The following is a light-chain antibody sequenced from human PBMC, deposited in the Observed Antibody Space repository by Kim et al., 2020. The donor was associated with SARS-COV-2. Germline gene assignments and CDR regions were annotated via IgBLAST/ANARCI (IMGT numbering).Light chain of an antibody. CDR3: ETWDSSLSVGV. Sequence: QSVLTQPPSVSAAPGHKVTISCAGSRSNIGNNPVSWYQQFPGTAPRLLTYDNDNRPSGIPDRFSSSKSGTSATLGITGLRPGDEADYYCETWDSSLSVGVFGGGTKVTVL. V-gene: IGLV1-51*01. CDR1: RSNIGNNP. J-gene: IGLJ2*01. CDR2: DND.